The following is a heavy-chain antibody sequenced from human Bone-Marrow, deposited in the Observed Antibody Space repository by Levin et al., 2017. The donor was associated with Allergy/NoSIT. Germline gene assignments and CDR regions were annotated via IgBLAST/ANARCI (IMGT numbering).Heavy chain of an antibody. CDR1: GFTFSSYA. D-gene: IGHD6-19*01. CDR2: ISGSGGST. Sequence: PGGSLRLSCAASGFTFSSYAMSWVRQAPGKGLEWVSAISGSGGSTYYADSVKGRFTISRDNSKNTLYLQMNSLRADDTAVYYCAKNDGGSGWYPVDYWGQGTLVTVSS. CDR3: AKNDGGSGWYPVDY. J-gene: IGHJ4*02. V-gene: IGHV3-23*01.